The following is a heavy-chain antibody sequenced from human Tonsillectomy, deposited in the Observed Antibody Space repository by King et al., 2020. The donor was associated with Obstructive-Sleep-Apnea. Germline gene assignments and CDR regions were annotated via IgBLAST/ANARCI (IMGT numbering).Heavy chain of an antibody. CDR3: AREAGDYGVVDY. J-gene: IGHJ4*01. D-gene: IGHD4-17*01. V-gene: IGHV4-59*08. Sequence: QLQESGPGLVKPSETLSLTCTVSGGSISSYYWSWIRQPPGKGLEWIGYIYYSGSTNYNPSLKSRVTISVDTSKNQFSLKLSSVTAADTAVYYCAREAGDYGVVDYWGHGTLVTVSS. CDR1: GGSISSYY. CDR2: IYYSGST.